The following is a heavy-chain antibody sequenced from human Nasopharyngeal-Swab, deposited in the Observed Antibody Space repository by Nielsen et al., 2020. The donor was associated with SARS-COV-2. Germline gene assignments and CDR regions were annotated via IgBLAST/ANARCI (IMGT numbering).Heavy chain of an antibody. J-gene: IGHJ3*02. CDR2: IYHSGST. D-gene: IGHD2-8*01. CDR3: ARHMLGGPTAFDI. CDR1: GGSISSSNW. V-gene: IGHV4-4*02. Sequence: LSLTCAVSGGSISSSNWWSWVRQPPGKGLEWIGEIYHSGSTNYNPSLTSRVTISVDKSKNQFSLKLRSVTAADTAVFYCARHMLGGPTAFDIWGQGTVVTVSS.